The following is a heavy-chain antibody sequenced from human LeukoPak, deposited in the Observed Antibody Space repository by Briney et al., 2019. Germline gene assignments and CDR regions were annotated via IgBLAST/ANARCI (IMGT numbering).Heavy chain of an antibody. Sequence: SETLSLTCIVSGGSISSYYWSWIRQPPGKGLEWIGYIYYSGSTNYNPPLKSRVTISVDTSKNQFSLKLSSVTATDTAVYYCARDWGDYDSSGYYYRYFDYWGQGTLVTVSS. V-gene: IGHV4-59*01. CDR1: GGSISSYY. D-gene: IGHD3-22*01. CDR2: IYYSGST. CDR3: ARDWGDYDSSGYYYRYFDY. J-gene: IGHJ4*02.